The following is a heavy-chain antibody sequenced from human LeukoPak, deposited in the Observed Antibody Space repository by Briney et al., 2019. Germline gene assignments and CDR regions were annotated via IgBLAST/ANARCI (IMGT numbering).Heavy chain of an antibody. CDR1: GGTFSSYT. CDR2: IIPILGIA. D-gene: IGHD2-2*01. CDR3: ARGWYCSSTSCRTLNWFDP. J-gene: IGHJ5*02. V-gene: IGHV1-69*02. Sequence: WASVKVSCKASGGTFSSYTISWVRQAPGQGLEWMGRIIPILGIANYAQKFQSRVTITADKSTSTAYMELSSLRSEDTAVYYCARGWYCSSTSCRTLNWFDPWGQGTLVTVSS.